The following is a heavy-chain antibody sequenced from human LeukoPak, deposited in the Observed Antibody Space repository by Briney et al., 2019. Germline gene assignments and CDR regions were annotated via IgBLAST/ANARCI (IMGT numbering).Heavy chain of an antibody. D-gene: IGHD2-2*01. J-gene: IGHJ6*03. V-gene: IGHV4-34*01. CDR2: INHSGST. CDR3: ARRKYCSSTSCYFSSYYYMDV. CDR1: GGSFSGYY. Sequence: SETLSLTCAVYGGSFSGYYWSWIRQPPGKGLEWIGEINHSGSTNYNPSLKSRVTISVDTSKNQFSLKLSSVTAADTAVYYCARRKYCSSTSCYFSSYYYMDVWGKGTTVTVSS.